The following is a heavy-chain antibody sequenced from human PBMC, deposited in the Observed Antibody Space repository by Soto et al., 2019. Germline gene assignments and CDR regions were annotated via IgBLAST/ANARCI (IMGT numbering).Heavy chain of an antibody. CDR1: GFSFEAFA. J-gene: IGHJ4*02. CDR3: VKDNVGIYCSGGSCYFDS. V-gene: IGHV3-9*01. Sequence: SLRLACSAAGFSFEAFAMHWVRQVSGKGLEWVSGISWNSVFVNYADSVEGRFTTSRDNAKASIHLQMNNLRPDDTAVYYCVKDNVGIYCSGGSCYFDSWGRGT. CDR2: ISWNSVFV. D-gene: IGHD2-15*01.